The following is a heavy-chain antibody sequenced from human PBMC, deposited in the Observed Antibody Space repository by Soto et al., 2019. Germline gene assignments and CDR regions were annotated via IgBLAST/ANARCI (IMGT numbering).Heavy chain of an antibody. V-gene: IGHV3-23*01. CDR2: ISGSGGST. CDR1: GFTFSSYA. D-gene: IGHD3-3*01. CDR3: AKDPLAGAIFGVVTADY. J-gene: IGHJ4*02. Sequence: GGSLRLSCAASGFTFSSYAMSWVRQAPGKGLEWVSAISGSGGSTYYADSVKGRFTISRDNSKNTLYLQMNSLRAEDTAVYYCAKDPLAGAIFGVVTADYWGQGTLVTVSS.